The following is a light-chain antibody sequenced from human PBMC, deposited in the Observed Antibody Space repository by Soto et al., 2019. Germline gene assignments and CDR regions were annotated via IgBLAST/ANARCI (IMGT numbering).Light chain of an antibody. CDR2: GAS. Sequence: EIVMTQSPATLSVSPGERATLSCRASQSVSSNLAWYQQKPGQAPRLLIYGASTRATGIPARFSGSGSGTEFTLTISSLHSEDFAVYYCQQYNNWLSFGQGTKVEIK. CDR3: QQYNNWLS. CDR1: QSVSSN. J-gene: IGKJ1*01. V-gene: IGKV3-15*01.